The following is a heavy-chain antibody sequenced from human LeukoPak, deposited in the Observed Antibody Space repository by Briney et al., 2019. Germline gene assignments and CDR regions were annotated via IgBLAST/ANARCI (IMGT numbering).Heavy chain of an antibody. J-gene: IGHJ3*02. CDR3: ARPTIALLAFDI. D-gene: IGHD5-24*01. CDR2: INHSGST. CDR1: GGSFSDYY. V-gene: IGHV4-34*01. Sequence: ESSETLSLTCAVYGGSFSDYYWSWIRQPPGKVLEWIGEINHSGSTNSNPPLKSRVTISIDTSKNQFSLKLSSVTAADTAVYYCARPTIALLAFDIWGQGTMVTVSS.